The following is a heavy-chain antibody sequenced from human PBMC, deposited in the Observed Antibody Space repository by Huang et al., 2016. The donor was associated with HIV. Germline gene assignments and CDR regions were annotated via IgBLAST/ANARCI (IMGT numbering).Heavy chain of an antibody. CDR1: GYTFTNYD. CDR3: ARSAYGDLDY. CDR2: MNHNTGNT. Sequence: QVHLVQSGAEVKKPGASVKVSCKASGYTFTNYDINWVRQSPGRGLEGMGWMNHNTGNTGFAQSFQGRVTMTSKPSITTAYMELTSLTSEDTAVYYCARSAYGDLDYWGLGTLVIVSS. D-gene: IGHD4-17*01. J-gene: IGHJ4*02. V-gene: IGHV1-8*02.